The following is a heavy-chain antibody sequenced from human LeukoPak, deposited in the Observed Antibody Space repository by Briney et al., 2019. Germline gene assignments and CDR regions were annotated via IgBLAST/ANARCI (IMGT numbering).Heavy chain of an antibody. V-gene: IGHV3-53*01. CDR3: AKGRYDSSGYIY. CDR1: GFTVSSNY. J-gene: IGHJ4*02. D-gene: IGHD3-22*01. CDR2: IYSGGST. Sequence: GGSLRLSCAASGFTVSSNYMSWVRQAPGKGLEWVSVIYSGGSTYYADSVKGRFTISRDNSKNTLYLQMNSLRAEDTAVYYCAKGRYDSSGYIYWGQGTLVTVSS.